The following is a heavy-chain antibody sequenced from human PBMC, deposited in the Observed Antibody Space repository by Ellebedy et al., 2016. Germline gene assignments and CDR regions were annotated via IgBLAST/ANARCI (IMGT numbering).Heavy chain of an antibody. CDR1: GYTFTGYY. D-gene: IGHD6-19*01. CDR3: ARDGASGGALDI. V-gene: IGHV1-2*02. Sequence: ASVKVSXXASGYTFTGYYIHWVRQAPGQGLEWMGWIYPNSGDTKYAQKFQGRVTMTRDRSISTAYMELSRLRSDDTAVYYCARDGASGGALDIWGQGTMVTVSS. J-gene: IGHJ3*02. CDR2: IYPNSGDT.